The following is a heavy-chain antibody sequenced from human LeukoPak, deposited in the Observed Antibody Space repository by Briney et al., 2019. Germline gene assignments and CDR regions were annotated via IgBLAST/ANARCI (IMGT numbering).Heavy chain of an antibody. CDR3: AKPQSSLSHFYDS. CDR1: GYSISSGYY. CDR2: IYHSGTT. V-gene: IGHV4-38-2*01. Sequence: SETLSLTCAVSGYSISSGYYWGWIRQPPGKGQEWIGSIYHSGTTYYNPALTSRGTISVDTSKNHFSLKVNSVTAADTAVYYCAKPQSSLSHFYDSWGQGTLITVSS. D-gene: IGHD6-6*01. J-gene: IGHJ4*02.